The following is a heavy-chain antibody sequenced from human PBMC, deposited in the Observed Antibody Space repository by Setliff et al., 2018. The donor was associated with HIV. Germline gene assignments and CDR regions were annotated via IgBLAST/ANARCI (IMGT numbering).Heavy chain of an antibody. J-gene: IGHJ5*02. CDR3: ARPRRVRSRAWYWFDI. CDR2: IYNSGST. Sequence: PSETLSLTCDVSGYLISGGFYWGWIRQPPGKGLEWIGNIYNSGSTYYNPSLKRRVTISLDRSKTQFSLQLSFVTAADTAVYYCARPRRVRSRAWYWFDIWGQGTLVTVSS. D-gene: IGHD6-19*01. V-gene: IGHV4-38-2*01. CDR1: GYLISGGFY.